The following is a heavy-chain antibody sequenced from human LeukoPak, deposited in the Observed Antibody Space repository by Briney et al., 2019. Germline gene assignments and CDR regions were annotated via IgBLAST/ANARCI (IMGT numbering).Heavy chain of an antibody. J-gene: IGHJ4*02. Sequence: SETLSLTCAVYGGSFSGYYWSWIRQPPGKGLEWIGEINHSGSTNYNPSLKSRVTISVDTSKNQFSLKLSSVTAADTAVNYCAISYDSSGYYSRWGQGTLVTVSS. CDR2: INHSGST. D-gene: IGHD3-22*01. V-gene: IGHV4-34*01. CDR1: GGSFSGYY. CDR3: AISYDSSGYYSR.